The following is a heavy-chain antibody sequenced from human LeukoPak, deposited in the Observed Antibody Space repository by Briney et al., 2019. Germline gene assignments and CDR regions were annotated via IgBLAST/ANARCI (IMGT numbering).Heavy chain of an antibody. J-gene: IGHJ4*02. CDR1: GYTFTSYD. CDR3: AITPDYRTGYYFDY. Sequence: GASVKVSCKASGYTFTSYDINWVRQATGQGLEWMGWMNPNSGNTGYAQKFQGRATMTRNTSISTAYMELSSLGSEDTAVYYCAITPDYRTGYYFDYWGQGTLVTVSS. CDR2: MNPNSGNT. D-gene: IGHD4-11*01. V-gene: IGHV1-8*01.